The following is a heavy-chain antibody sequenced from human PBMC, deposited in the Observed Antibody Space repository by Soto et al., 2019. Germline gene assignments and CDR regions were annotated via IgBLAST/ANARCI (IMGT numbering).Heavy chain of an antibody. J-gene: IGHJ3*02. Sequence: EASVKVSCKASGYTFTSYDMHWVRQAPGQRLEWMGWINAGNGNTNYAQKLQGRVTMTTDTSTSTAYMELRSLRSDDTAVYYCARGYYYDSSGYHDAFDIWGQGTMVTVSS. D-gene: IGHD3-22*01. CDR3: ARGYYYDSSGYHDAFDI. CDR2: INAGNGNT. CDR1: GYTFTSYD. V-gene: IGHV1-3*01.